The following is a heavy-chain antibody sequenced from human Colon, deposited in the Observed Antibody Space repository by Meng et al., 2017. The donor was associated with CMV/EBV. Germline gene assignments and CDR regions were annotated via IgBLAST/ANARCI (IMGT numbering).Heavy chain of an antibody. J-gene: IGHJ4*02. CDR3: VRILPAYSGSHPDY. Sequence: GESLKISCTTSGFIFGDFSMSWVRQATGKGLEWVARIDTRAYDGQTRDAASVQGSFTVSRDDSRSIDYLQMSELKVDDTAVYDCVRILPAYSGSHPDYWGQGTLVTVSS. CDR2: IDTRAYDGQT. V-gene: IGHV3-49*04. D-gene: IGHD1-26*01. CDR1: GFIFGDFS.